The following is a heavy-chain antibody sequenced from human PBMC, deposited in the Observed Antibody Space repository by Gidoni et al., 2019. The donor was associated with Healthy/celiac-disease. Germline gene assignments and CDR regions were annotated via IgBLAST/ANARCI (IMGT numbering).Heavy chain of an antibody. J-gene: IGHJ5*02. V-gene: IGHV1-46*01. CDR3: ARDLKDCSSTSCNNWFDP. CDR2: INPSGGST. D-gene: IGHD2-2*01. CDR1: GYTFTSYY. Sequence: QVQLVQSGAEVKKPGASVKVSCKASGYTFTSYYMPWVRQAPGQGLEWMGIINPSGGSTSYAQKFQGRVTMTRDTSTSTVYMELSSLRSEDTAVYYCARDLKDCSSTSCNNWFDPWGQGTLVTVSS.